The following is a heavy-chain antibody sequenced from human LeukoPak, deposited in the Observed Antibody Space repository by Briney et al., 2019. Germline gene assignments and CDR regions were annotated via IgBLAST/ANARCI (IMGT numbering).Heavy chain of an antibody. D-gene: IGHD2-21*02. V-gene: IGHV3-23*01. J-gene: IGHJ4*02. CDR2: ISGSGGSP. Sequence: GGSLRLSCAASGFTFSSSAMSWVRQAPGKGLEWVSSISGSGGSPYYADSVKGRFTISRDNSKNTLYLQMNSLRAEDTAVYYCAKDRRVVVTAPGDYWGQGTLVTVSS. CDR1: GFTFSSSA. CDR3: AKDRRVVVTAPGDY.